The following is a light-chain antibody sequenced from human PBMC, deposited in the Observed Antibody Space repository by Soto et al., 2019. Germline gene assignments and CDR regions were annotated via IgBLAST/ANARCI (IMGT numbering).Light chain of an antibody. CDR3: SSYVGSSNVV. J-gene: IGLJ2*01. V-gene: IGLV2-8*01. Sequence: QSALTQPPSASGSPGQSVTISCTGTSGDVGAYNFVSWYQQHPGKAPKLIIYDVTKRPSGVPDRFSGSKSGNTASLTVSGLQADDEAQYYCSSYVGSSNVVFGGGTKVTVL. CDR2: DVT. CDR1: SGDVGAYNF.